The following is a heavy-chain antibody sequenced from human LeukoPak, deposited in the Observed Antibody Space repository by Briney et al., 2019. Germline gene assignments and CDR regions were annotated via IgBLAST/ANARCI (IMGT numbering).Heavy chain of an antibody. Sequence: SETLSLTCTVSGGSISSYYWSWIRQPPGKGLEWIGYIYYSGSTNYNPSLKSRVTISVDTPKNQFSLKLSSVTAADTAVYYCGRDVDIDPYFDSWGQGTLVAVSS. CDR2: IYYSGST. V-gene: IGHV4-59*01. J-gene: IGHJ4*02. CDR3: GRDVDIDPYFDS. CDR1: GGSISSYY. D-gene: IGHD5-12*01.